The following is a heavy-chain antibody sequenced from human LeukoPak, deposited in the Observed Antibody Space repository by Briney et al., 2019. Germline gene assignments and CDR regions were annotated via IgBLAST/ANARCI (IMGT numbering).Heavy chain of an antibody. V-gene: IGHV3-21*01. D-gene: IGHD3-10*01. CDR1: GFTFSSYS. CDR2: ISSSSSYI. Sequence: GGSLRLSYAASGFTFSSYSMNWVRQAPGKGLEWVSSISSSSSYIYYADSVKGRFTTSRDNAKNSLYLQMNSLRAEDTAVYYCARDGTYYYGSEVRGNWFDPWGQGTLVTVSS. J-gene: IGHJ5*02. CDR3: ARDGTYYYGSEVRGNWFDP.